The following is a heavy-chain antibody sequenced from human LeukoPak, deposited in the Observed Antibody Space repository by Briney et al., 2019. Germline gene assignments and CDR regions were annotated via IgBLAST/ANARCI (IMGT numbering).Heavy chain of an antibody. J-gene: IGHJ4*02. Sequence: ASVKVSCKASGYTFTDYYLHWVRQAPGQGLEWMGWINPKSGGTNYAQKFQGRVTMTRDTSISTAYMELSRLTSDDTAVYYCARDRDCHFDYWGQGTLVTVSS. CDR1: GYTFTDYY. V-gene: IGHV1-2*02. CDR3: ARDRDCHFDY. CDR2: INPKSGGT. D-gene: IGHD2-21*02.